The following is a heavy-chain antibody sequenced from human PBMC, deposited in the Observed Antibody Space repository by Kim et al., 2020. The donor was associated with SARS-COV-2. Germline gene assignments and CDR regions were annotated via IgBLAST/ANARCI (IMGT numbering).Heavy chain of an antibody. CDR3: ARSEGSRSWHQFDH. D-gene: IGHD6-13*01. V-gene: IGHV4-59*01. CDR1: GDSISYYY. J-gene: IGHJ4*02. CDR2: IYYSGST. Sequence: SETLSLTCTVSGDSISYYYCSWIRQPPGKGLEWIGYIYYSGSTNYNPSLKSRVTISVDTSKNQFSLELTSVTAADTAVYYCARSEGSRSWHQFDHWGQGT.